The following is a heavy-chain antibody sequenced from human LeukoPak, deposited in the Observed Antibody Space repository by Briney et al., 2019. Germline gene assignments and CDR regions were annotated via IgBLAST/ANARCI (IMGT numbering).Heavy chain of an antibody. D-gene: IGHD2-2*01. CDR1: GGSISSGGYY. CDR2: IYYSGST. J-gene: IGHJ4*02. V-gene: IGHV4-31*03. CDR3: ARLQDSNTSLDY. Sequence: PSQTLSLTCTASGGSISSGGYYWSWIRQHPGKGLEWIGYIYYSGSTYYNPSLKSRVTISVDTSKNQFSLKLSSVTAADTAVYYCARLQDSNTSLDYWGQGTLVTVSS.